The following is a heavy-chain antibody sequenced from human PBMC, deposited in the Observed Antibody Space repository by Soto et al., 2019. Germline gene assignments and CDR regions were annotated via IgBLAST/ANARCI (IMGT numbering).Heavy chain of an antibody. V-gene: IGHV4-59*01. Sequence: SETLSLTCTASGGSISSYYWSWIRQPPGKGLEWIGYIYYSGSTNYNPSLKSRVTISVDTSKNQFSLKLSSVTAADTAVYYCAAFGYYYGSGNYWGQGTLVTVSS. D-gene: IGHD3-10*01. CDR3: AAFGYYYGSGNY. J-gene: IGHJ4*02. CDR2: IYYSGST. CDR1: GGSISSYY.